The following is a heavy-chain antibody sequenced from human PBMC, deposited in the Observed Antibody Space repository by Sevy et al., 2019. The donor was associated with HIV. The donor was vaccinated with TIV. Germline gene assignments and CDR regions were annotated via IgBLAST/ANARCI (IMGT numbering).Heavy chain of an antibody. J-gene: IGHJ4*02. CDR1: EFSFSSYS. CDR3: AWTKSNTALVSSDY. D-gene: IGHD5-18*01. V-gene: IGHV3-48*01. CDR2: ISSSSSTM. Sequence: GGSLRLSCAASEFSFSSYSMNWVRQAPGQGLEWVSYISSSSSTMYYADSVKGRFTISRDNAKNSLYLQMNTLRAEDTAVYYCAWTKSNTALVSSDYWGQGTLVTVSS.